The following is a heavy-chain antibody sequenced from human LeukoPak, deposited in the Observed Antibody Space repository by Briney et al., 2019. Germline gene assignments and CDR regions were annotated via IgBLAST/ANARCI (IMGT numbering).Heavy chain of an antibody. Sequence: GGSLRLSCAASGFTFSSYAMSWVRQAPGKGLEWVSAISGSGGSTYYADSVKGRFTISRDNSKNTLYLQMNSLRAEDTAVSYWPKDWNVEMAAPMATITRGYYFDYGGQGTLVTVSS. V-gene: IGHV3-23*01. CDR3: PKDWNVEMAAPMATITRGYYFDY. J-gene: IGHJ4*02. CDR1: GFTFSSYA. CDR2: ISGSGGST. D-gene: IGHD5-24*01.